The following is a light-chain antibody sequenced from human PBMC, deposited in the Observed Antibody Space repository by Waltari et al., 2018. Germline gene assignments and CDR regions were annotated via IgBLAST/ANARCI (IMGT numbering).Light chain of an antibody. Sequence: SYELTQPPSVSVSPGQTASIPCSGDKLGDKYACWYQQKPGQSPVLVISQGSKRPSGIPERFSGSNSGNTATLTISGTQAMDEADYYCQAWDSSTVVFGGGTKLTVL. CDR3: QAWDSSTVV. V-gene: IGLV3-1*01. CDR1: KLGDKY. J-gene: IGLJ2*01. CDR2: QGS.